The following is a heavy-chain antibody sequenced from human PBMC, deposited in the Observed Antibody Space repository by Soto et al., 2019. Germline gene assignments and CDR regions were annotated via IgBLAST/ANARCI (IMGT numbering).Heavy chain of an antibody. J-gene: IGHJ3*02. CDR2: ISGSGGST. CDR3: AKNWGIQLGYCSGGSCYGDAFDI. Sequence: PGGSLRLSCAASGFTLSSYAMSWVRQAPGKGLEWVSGISGSGGSTYYADSVKGRFTISRDNSKNTLYLQMNSLRAEDTAVYYCAKNWGIQLGYCSGGSCYGDAFDIWGQGTMVTVSS. CDR1: GFTLSSYA. V-gene: IGHV3-23*01. D-gene: IGHD2-15*01.